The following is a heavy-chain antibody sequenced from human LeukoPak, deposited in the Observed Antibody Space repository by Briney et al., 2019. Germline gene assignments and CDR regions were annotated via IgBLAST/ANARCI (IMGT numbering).Heavy chain of an antibody. Sequence: SETLSLTCAVSGGSISSGGYSWSWIRQPPGKGLEWIGYIYYSGSTYYNPSLKSRVTISVDTSKNQFSLKLSSVTAADTAVYYCAREVGYCSGGSRYNYFDYWGQGTLVTVSS. CDR3: AREVGYCSGGSRYNYFDY. D-gene: IGHD2-15*01. CDR1: GGSISSGGYS. CDR2: IYYSGST. J-gene: IGHJ4*02. V-gene: IGHV4-30-4*07.